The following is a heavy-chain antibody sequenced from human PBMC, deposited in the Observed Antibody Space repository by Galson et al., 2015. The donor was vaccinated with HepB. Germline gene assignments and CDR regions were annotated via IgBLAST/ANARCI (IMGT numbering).Heavy chain of an antibody. CDR1: GFTFSSYA. V-gene: IGHV3-30-3*01. D-gene: IGHD1-26*01. CDR3: ARDLAAIVGGVYGLDV. Sequence: SLRLSCAASGFTFSSYAMYWVRQAPGEGLEWVAVIPHDGTNQYYADSVKGRFTISRDNFRDTLYLEMDSLRTKDTAVYYCARDLAAIVGGVYGLDVWGQGTTVIVSS. CDR2: IPHDGTNQ. J-gene: IGHJ6*02.